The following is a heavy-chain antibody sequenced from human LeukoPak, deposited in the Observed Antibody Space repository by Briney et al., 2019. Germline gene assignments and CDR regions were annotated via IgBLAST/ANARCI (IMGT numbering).Heavy chain of an antibody. CDR1: GYTFTRNS. CDR2: INANTGNP. Sequence: GASVKVSCKASGYTFTRNSINWLRQAPGQGLEWMGWINANTGNPTYAQGFTGRFVFSLDTSVSTAYLQISSLKAEDTAVYYCARDPPKIQFAYGGRETLATFPS. V-gene: IGHV7-4-1*02. CDR3: ARDPPKIQFAY. D-gene: IGHD1-1*01. J-gene: IGHJ4*02.